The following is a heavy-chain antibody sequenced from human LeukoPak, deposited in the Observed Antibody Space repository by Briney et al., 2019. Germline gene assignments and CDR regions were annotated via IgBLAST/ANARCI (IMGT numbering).Heavy chain of an antibody. Sequence: GGSRKLSCAPPGFTFSSYGMHWVRQAPGKGLEGVAFIRYDGSNKYYADSVKGRFTISRDNSKNTLYLQMNSLRAEDTAVYYCASIVVVAADAKNDYWGQGTLVTVSS. J-gene: IGHJ4*02. V-gene: IGHV3-30*02. D-gene: IGHD2-15*01. CDR3: ASIVVVAADAKNDY. CDR2: IRYDGSNK. CDR1: GFTFSSYG.